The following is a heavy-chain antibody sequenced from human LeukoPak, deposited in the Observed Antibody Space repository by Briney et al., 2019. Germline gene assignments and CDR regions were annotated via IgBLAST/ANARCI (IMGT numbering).Heavy chain of an antibody. CDR2: ISGSGGST. CDR1: GFTFSSYA. J-gene: IGHJ2*01. Sequence: GGSLRLSCAASGFTFSSYAMSWVRQAPGKGLEWVSAISGSGGSTYYADSVKGRFTISRDNSKNTLYLQMNSLRAEDTAVYYCARAAYSSTWYSRYFDLWGRGTLVTVSS. V-gene: IGHV3-23*01. D-gene: IGHD6-13*01. CDR3: ARAAYSSTWYSRYFDL.